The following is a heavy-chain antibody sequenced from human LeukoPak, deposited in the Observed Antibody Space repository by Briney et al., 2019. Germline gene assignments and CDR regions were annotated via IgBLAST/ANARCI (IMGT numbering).Heavy chain of an antibody. Sequence: GGSLRLSCAASGFTFSHFWMHWVRQAPGKGLVWVSRINSDGSSTSYADPVKGRFTISRDNAKNTLYLQMNSPRAEDTALYYCASVVGGYYPPVEAFDVWGQGTMVTVSS. V-gene: IGHV3-74*01. CDR1: GFTFSHFW. CDR3: ASVVGGYYPPVEAFDV. D-gene: IGHD6-25*01. J-gene: IGHJ3*01. CDR2: INSDGSST.